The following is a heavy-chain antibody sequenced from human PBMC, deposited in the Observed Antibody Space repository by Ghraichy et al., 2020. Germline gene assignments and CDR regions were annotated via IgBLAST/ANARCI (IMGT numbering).Heavy chain of an antibody. D-gene: IGHD3-3*01. J-gene: IGHJ3*02. CDR2: VYYSGST. Sequence: SETLSLTCTVSGGSISSSRYYWGCIRQPPGKGLEWIGSVYYSGSTYYNPSLKSRVTMSVDTSKNQFSLKLNSVTAADTAVYYCARQPNTYYDFWSGFDDAFDIWGQGTMVTVSS. V-gene: IGHV4-39*01. CDR3: ARQPNTYYDFWSGFDDAFDI. CDR1: GGSISSSRYY.